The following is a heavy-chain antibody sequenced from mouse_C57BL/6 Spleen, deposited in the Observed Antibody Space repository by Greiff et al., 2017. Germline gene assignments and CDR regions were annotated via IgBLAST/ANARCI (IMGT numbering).Heavy chain of an antibody. V-gene: IGHV1-52*01. Sequence: QVQLQQPGAELVRPGSSVKLSCKASGYTFTSYWMHWVKQRPIQGLEWIGNIHPSDSETHYNQKFKDKATLTVDKSSSTAYMQLSSLTSEDSAVYYCAREGRNGYSWYFDVWGTGTTVTVSS. CDR3: AREGRNGYSWYFDV. CDR1: GYTFTSYW. J-gene: IGHJ1*03. CDR2: IHPSDSET. D-gene: IGHD2-3*01.